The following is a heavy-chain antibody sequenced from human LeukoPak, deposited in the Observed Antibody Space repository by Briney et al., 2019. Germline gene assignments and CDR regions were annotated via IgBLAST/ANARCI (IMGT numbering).Heavy chain of an antibody. CDR3: ARGRRGGSGSYYFVYYFDY. V-gene: IGHV3-66*01. J-gene: IGHJ4*02. CDR1: GFTVSSNY. D-gene: IGHD3-10*01. Sequence: PGGSLRLSCAASGFTVSSNYMSWVRQAPGKELEWVSVIYSGGSTYYADSVKGRFTISRDNSKNTLYLQMNSLRAEDTAVYYCARGRRGGSGSYYFVYYFDYWGQGTLVTVSS. CDR2: IYSGGST.